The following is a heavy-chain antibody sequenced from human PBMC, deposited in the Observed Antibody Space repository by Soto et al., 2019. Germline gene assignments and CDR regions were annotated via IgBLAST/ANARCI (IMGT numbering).Heavy chain of an antibody. CDR3: ARAARYYGSGGPHPYGMGV. V-gene: IGHV3-53*01. D-gene: IGHD3-10*01. CDR1: GFTVSSNY. Sequence: GGSLRLSCAASGFTVSSNYMSWVRQAPGKGLEWVSVIYSGGSTYYADSVEGRFTISRDNSKNTLYLQMNSLRAEDTAVYYCARAARYYGSGGPHPYGMGVWGQGTMVTVSS. CDR2: IYSGGST. J-gene: IGHJ6*02.